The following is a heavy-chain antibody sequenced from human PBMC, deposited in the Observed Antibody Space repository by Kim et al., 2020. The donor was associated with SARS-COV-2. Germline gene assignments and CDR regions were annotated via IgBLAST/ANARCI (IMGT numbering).Heavy chain of an antibody. CDR2: ISGSAGST. CDR3: AKCSGGSCYSPFDY. CDR1: GFTFISYA. J-gene: IGHJ4*02. V-gene: IGHV3-23*01. Sequence: GGSLRLSCAASGFTFISYAMSWVRQTPGKGLEWVSVISGSAGSTNYADSVKGRFTISRDNSKNTLSLQMNSLRAEDTAIYYCAKCSGGSCYSPFDYWGQGTLVTVSS. D-gene: IGHD2-15*01.